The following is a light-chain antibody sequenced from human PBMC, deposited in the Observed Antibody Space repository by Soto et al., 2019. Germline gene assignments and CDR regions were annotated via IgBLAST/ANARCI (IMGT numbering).Light chain of an antibody. CDR2: GAS. V-gene: IGKV3-20*01. J-gene: IGKJ2*01. Sequence: EIVLTQTPGTLSLSPGERATLSCRASQSVTSSHLAWYQQKPGQAPRLLIYGASTRATGIPDRFSGSGSDTDFSLTIRRLYPEDFAMYACLLYFGPDRYTCGPRTNVQIK. CDR1: QSVTSSH. CDR3: LLYFGPDRYT.